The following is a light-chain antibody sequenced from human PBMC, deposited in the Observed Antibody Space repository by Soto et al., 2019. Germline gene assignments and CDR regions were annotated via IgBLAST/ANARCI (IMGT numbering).Light chain of an antibody. CDR3: QQSYGTPFT. CDR2: GAS. CDR1: QSISTY. V-gene: IGKV1-39*01. Sequence: DIQMTQSPSSLSASVGDRVTITCRASQSISTYLNWYQQKPGKAPKLLIYGASTLQSGVPSSFSGSGSETDFTLTISSLQPEDFATYYCQQSYGTPFTFGPGTKVDIK. J-gene: IGKJ3*01.